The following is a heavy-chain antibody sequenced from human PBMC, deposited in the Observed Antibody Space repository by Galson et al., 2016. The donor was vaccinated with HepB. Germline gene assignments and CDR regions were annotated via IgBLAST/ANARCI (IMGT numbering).Heavy chain of an antibody. CDR1: GVTFSRSV. J-gene: IGHJ2*01. D-gene: IGHD4-17*01. CDR3: ARGLDYGDSYWYFDV. Sequence: SVKVSCKASGVTFSRSVMSWVRQAPGQGPEWMGMIVPMFGAAKYAQKFQDRVTITADESKNMVYMELSSLTSEDTAVYYCARGLDYGDSYWYFDVWGRGTLLTVSS. V-gene: IGHV1-69*13. CDR2: IVPMFGAA.